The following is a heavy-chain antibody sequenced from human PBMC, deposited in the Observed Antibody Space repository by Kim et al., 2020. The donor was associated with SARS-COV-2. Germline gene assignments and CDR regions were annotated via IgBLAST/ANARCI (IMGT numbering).Heavy chain of an antibody. D-gene: IGHD3-10*01. Sequence: SETLSLTCTVSGGSISSSSYYWGWIRQPPGKGLEWIGSIYYSGSTYYNPSLKSRVTISVDTSKNQFSLKLSSVTAADTAVYYCARQAYGSGSYSIGYWGQGTLVTVSS. CDR2: IYYSGST. V-gene: IGHV4-39*01. J-gene: IGHJ4*02. CDR1: GGSISSSSYY. CDR3: ARQAYGSGSYSIGY.